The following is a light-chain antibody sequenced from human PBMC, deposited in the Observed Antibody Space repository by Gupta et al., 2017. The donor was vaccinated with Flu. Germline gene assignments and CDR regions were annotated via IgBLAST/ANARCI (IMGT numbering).Light chain of an antibody. V-gene: IGLV3-21*02. CDR1: NIGSKS. Sequence: SYVLTQPPSVSVAPGQTARITCGGNNIGSKSVHWYQQKPGQAPVRGGYEDSDRPSGIPARFAGSNAGNTATLNISRVEAGDEADDYGQLRDSSSENWVFGGGTKLTVL. CDR3: QLRDSSSENWV. CDR2: EDS. J-gene: IGLJ3*02.